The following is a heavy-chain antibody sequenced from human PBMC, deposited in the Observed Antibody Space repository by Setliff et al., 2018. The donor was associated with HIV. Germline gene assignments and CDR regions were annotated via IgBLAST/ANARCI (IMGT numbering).Heavy chain of an antibody. D-gene: IGHD3-10*01. Sequence: SVKVSCKASGGTSSTHAMNWVRQAPGQGLEWMGQIISILDITTYAQQLQGRVTITADESTSTFYMELSSLRSADTALYYCAGPRGDEAFDIWGQGTKVTVSS. J-gene: IGHJ3*02. V-gene: IGHV1-69*10. CDR1: GGTSSTHA. CDR2: IISILDIT. CDR3: AGPRGDEAFDI.